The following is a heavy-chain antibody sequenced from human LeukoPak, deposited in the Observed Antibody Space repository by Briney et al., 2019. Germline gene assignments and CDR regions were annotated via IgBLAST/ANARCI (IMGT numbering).Heavy chain of an antibody. D-gene: IGHD3-22*01. Sequence: SGGSLRLSCAASKFTFAAYDMHWVRQAPGKGLEWVAVISYDENDKYYADSVKGRFTISRDNAKNTLYLQMNSLRSEDTAVYYCAKGPDRSGLYSLDYWGQGTLVTVPS. V-gene: IGHV3-30*18. CDR2: ISYDENDK. CDR3: AKGPDRSGLYSLDY. J-gene: IGHJ4*02. CDR1: KFTFAAYD.